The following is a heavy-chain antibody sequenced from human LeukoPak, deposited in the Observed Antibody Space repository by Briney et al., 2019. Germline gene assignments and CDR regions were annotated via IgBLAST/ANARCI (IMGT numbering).Heavy chain of an antibody. D-gene: IGHD6-19*01. CDR3: ARRAAVAGTFFFDY. CDR2: IYYRGST. CDR1: GGSISSSSYY. V-gene: IGHV4-39*07. J-gene: IGHJ4*02. Sequence: SETLSLTCTVSGGSISSSSYYWGWIRQPPGKGLEWIGSIYYRGSTYYNPSLKSRVTISVDTSKNQFSLKLSSVTAADTAVYYCARRAAVAGTFFFDYWGQGTLVTVSS.